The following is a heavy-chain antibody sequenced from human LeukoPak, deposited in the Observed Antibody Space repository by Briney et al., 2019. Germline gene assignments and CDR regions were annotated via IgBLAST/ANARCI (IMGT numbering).Heavy chain of an antibody. Sequence: SETLSLTCDVSGGSITQTNYWTWIRQPPGKGLEWIGEVNLQGSTNYNPSLMRRVAISVDTSANHVSLQLTSVTAADTAVYYCATQYASQTLAYGYWGQGTLSPSPQ. CDR3: ATQYASQTLAYGY. CDR2: VNLQGST. J-gene: IGHJ4*02. CDR1: GGSITQTNY. D-gene: IGHD3-16*01. V-gene: IGHV4-4*02.